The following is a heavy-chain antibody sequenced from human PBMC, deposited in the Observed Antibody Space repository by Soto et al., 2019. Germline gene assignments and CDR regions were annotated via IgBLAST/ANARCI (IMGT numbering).Heavy chain of an antibody. J-gene: IGHJ4*01. CDR3: TSPSAMVRGVDY. CDR1: GFTFSGSA. V-gene: IGHV3-73*01. Sequence: GGSLRLSCAASGFTFSGSAMHWVRQASGKGLEWVGRIRSKANSYATAYAASVKGRFTISRDDSKNTAYLQMNSLKTEDTAVYYCTSPSAMVRGVDYWGHGTLVTVSS. D-gene: IGHD3-10*01. CDR2: IRSKANSYAT.